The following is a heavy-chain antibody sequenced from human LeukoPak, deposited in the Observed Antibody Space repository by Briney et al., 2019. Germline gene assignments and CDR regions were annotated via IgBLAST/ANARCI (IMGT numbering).Heavy chain of an antibody. CDR1: GGSISSYY. CDR3: ARLYYYDSSGYSSGDY. CDR2: IYYSGST. J-gene: IGHJ4*02. Sequence: SETLSLTCTVSGGSISSYYWSWIRQPPGKGLEWNGYIYYSGSTNYNPSLKSRVTISVDASKNQFSLKLSSVTAADTAVYYCARLYYYDSSGYSSGDYWGQGTLVTVSS. V-gene: IGHV4-59*01. D-gene: IGHD3-22*01.